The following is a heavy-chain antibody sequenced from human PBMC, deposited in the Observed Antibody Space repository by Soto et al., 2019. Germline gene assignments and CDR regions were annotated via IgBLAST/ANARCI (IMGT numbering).Heavy chain of an antibody. V-gene: IGHV1-18*01. CDR2: ISAYNGNT. CDR3: ARLIIDILTGYLSPDY. J-gene: IGHJ4*02. Sequence: QVQLVQSGAEVKKPGASVKVSCKASGYTFTSYGISWVRQAPGQGLEWMGWISAYNGNTNYAQKLQGRVTMTTDTSTSAAYMELRSLRSDDTAVYYCARLIIDILTGYLSPDYWGQGTLVTVSS. D-gene: IGHD3-9*01. CDR1: GYTFTSYG.